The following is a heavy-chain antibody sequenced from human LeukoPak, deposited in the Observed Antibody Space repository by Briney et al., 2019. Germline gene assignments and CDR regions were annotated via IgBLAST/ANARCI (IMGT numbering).Heavy chain of an antibody. CDR2: ISWNSGSM. CDR1: GFTFDDYA. Sequence: GGSLRLSCAASGFTFDDYAMHWVRQAPGKGLEWVSGISWNSGSMGYADSVKGRFTISRDNAKNSLYLQMNSLRAEDMALYYCAKGALYDFWSGYLDVWGKGTTVTVSS. J-gene: IGHJ6*04. V-gene: IGHV3-9*03. D-gene: IGHD3-3*01. CDR3: AKGALYDFWSGYLDV.